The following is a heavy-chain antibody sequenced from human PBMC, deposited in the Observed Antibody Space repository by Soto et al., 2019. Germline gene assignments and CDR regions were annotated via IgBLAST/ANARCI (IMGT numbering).Heavy chain of an antibody. CDR1: GLTFNVAW. D-gene: IGHD4-17*01. J-gene: IGHJ4*02. Sequence: QVGGSLRLSCAASGLTFNVAWLNWVRQAPGKGLEWVSAISGSGGSTYYADSVKGRFTISRDNSKNTLYLQMNSLRAEDTAVYYCAKTDGDYQWYYFDDWGQGTLVTVSS. V-gene: IGHV3-23*01. CDR3: AKTDGDYQWYYFDD. CDR2: ISGSGGST.